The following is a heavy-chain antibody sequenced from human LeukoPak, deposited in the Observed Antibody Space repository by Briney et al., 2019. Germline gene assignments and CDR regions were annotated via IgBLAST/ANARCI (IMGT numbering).Heavy chain of an antibody. CDR1: GGSFSGYY. CDR3: ARERGLWFGELII. Sequence: SETLSLTCAVYGGSFSGYYWSWIRQPPGKGLEWIGEINHSGSTNYNPSLKSRVTISVDTSKNQFSLKLSSVTAADTAVYYCARERGLWFGELIIWGQGTLVTVSS. D-gene: IGHD3-10*01. J-gene: IGHJ4*02. CDR2: INHSGST. V-gene: IGHV4-34*01.